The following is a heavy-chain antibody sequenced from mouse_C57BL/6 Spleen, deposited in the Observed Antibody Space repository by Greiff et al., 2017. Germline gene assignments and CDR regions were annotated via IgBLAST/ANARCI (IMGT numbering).Heavy chain of an antibody. Sequence: QVQLKQPGAELVKPGASVKLSCKASGYTFTSYWMQWVKQRPGQGLEWIGEIDPSDSYTNYNQKFKGKATLTVDTSSSTAYMQLSSLTSEDSAVYYCARWGLLFFDYWGQGTTLTVSS. V-gene: IGHV1-50*01. J-gene: IGHJ2*01. CDR2: IDPSDSYT. CDR3: ARWGLLFFDY. D-gene: IGHD2-10*01. CDR1: GYTFTSYW.